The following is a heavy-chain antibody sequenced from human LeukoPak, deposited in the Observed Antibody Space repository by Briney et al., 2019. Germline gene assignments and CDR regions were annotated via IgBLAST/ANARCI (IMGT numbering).Heavy chain of an antibody. D-gene: IGHD5-18*01. J-gene: IGHJ4*02. CDR1: GGSISSYY. CDR2: IYYSGST. CDR3: ASSYPWTSPAYFDY. V-gene: IGHV4-59*08. Sequence: SETLSLTCTVSGGSISSYYWSWIRQPPGKGLEWIGYIYYSGSTYYNPSLKSRVTISVDTSKNQFSLKLSSVTAADTAVYYCASSYPWTSPAYFDYWGQGTLVTVSS.